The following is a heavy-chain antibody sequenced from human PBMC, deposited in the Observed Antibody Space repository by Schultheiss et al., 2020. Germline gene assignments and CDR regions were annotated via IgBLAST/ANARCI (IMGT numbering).Heavy chain of an antibody. D-gene: IGHD1-1*01. CDR1: GGSISSYY. CDR3: AGEGTGTRLDC. V-gene: IGHV4-59*01. Sequence: SETLSLTCTVSGGSISSYYWSWIRQPPGKGLEWIGYIYYSGSTNYNPSLKSRVTISVDTSKNQFSLKLSSVTAADTAVYYCAGEGTGTRLDCWDQGTLVTVSS. CDR2: IYYSGST. J-gene: IGHJ4*02.